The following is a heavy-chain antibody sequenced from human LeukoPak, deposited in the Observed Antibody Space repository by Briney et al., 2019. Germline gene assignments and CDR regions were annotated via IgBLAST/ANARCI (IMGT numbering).Heavy chain of an antibody. CDR1: GYTFTGYY. CDR3: ARAPVASEFDY. V-gene: IGHV1-2*02. Sequence: ASVKVSCKASGYTFTGYYVHWLRQAPAQGLEWMGWINPYSGGTNYEQTFQGRVTMTRDTSIATVYMELSRLKSDDTAMYYCARAPVASEFDYWGQGAQVTVSS. J-gene: IGHJ4*02. D-gene: IGHD4-23*01. CDR2: INPYSGGT.